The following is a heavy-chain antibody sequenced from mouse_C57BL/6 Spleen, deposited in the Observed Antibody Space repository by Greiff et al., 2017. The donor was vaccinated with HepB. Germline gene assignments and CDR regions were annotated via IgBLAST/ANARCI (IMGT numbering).Heavy chain of an antibody. CDR3: ARGHLDY. CDR2: IWSGGST. D-gene: IGHD3-1*01. Sequence: QVQLQQSGPGLVQPSQSLSITCTVSGFSLTSYGVHWVRQSPGKGLEWLGVIWSGGSTDYNAAFISRLSISKDNSKSQVFFKMNSLQADDTAIYYCARGHLDYWGQGTTLTVSS. CDR1: GFSLTSYG. J-gene: IGHJ2*01. V-gene: IGHV2-2*01.